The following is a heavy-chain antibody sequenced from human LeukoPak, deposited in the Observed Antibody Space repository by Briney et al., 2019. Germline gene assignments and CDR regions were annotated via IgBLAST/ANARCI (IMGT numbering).Heavy chain of an antibody. Sequence: GRSLRLSCAASGFTFSSYGMHWVRQAPGKGLEWGAVIWYDGSNKYYADSVKGRFTISRDNSKNTLYLQMNSLRAEDTAVYYCARDQASITMVRGVNWFDPWGQGTLVTVSS. J-gene: IGHJ5*02. CDR1: GFTFSSYG. CDR2: IWYDGSNK. D-gene: IGHD3-10*01. CDR3: ARDQASITMVRGVNWFDP. V-gene: IGHV3-33*01.